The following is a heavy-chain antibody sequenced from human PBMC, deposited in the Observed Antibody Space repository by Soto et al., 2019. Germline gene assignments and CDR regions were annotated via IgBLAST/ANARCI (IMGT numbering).Heavy chain of an antibody. CDR3: AKDTRSRYNWNYSDY. CDR2: LSYDGSNK. V-gene: IGHV3-30*18. D-gene: IGHD1-20*01. Sequence: GGSLRLSCAASGFTFSSYGMHWVRQAPGKGLEWVAVLSYDGSNKYYADSVKGRFTISRDNSKNTLYLQMNSLRAEDTSVYYCAKDTRSRYNWNYSDYWGQGTLVTVSS. CDR1: GFTFSSYG. J-gene: IGHJ4*02.